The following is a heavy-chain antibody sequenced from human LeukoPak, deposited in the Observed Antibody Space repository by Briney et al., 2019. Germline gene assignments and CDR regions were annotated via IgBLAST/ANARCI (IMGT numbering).Heavy chain of an antibody. CDR2: INHSGST. V-gene: IGHV4-34*01. J-gene: IGHJ6*02. CDR3: ARGVQLWRTYYYYGMDV. Sequence: PSETLSLTCAVYGVSLSGYYWSWIRQPPGKGLEWIGEINHSGSTNYNPSLKSRVTISVDTSKNQFSLKLSSVTAADTAVYYCARGVQLWRTYYYYGMDVWGQGTTVTVSS. D-gene: IGHD6-13*01. CDR1: GVSLSGYY.